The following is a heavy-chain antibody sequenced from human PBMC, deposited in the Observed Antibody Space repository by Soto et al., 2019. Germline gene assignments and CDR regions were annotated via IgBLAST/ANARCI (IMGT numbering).Heavy chain of an antibody. J-gene: IGHJ6*02. V-gene: IGHV4-34*01. CDR2: INHSGST. CDR3: ARLRRFVVVVPAAMSGYYYYYGMDV. CDR1: GGSFSGYY. Sequence: SETLSLTCAVYGGSFSGYYWSWIRQPPGKGLEWIGEINHSGSTNYNPSLKSRVTISVDTSKNQFSLKLSSVTAADTAVYYCARLRRFVVVVPAAMSGYYYYYGMDVWGQGTTVT. D-gene: IGHD2-2*01.